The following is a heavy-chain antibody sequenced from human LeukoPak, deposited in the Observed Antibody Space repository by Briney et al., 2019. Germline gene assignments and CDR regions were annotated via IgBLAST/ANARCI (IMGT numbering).Heavy chain of an antibody. J-gene: IGHJ5*02. D-gene: IGHD5-18*01. Sequence: GESLKISFKGSGYSFTSYWIGWVRQMPGKGLEWMGIIYPGDSDTRYSPPSQGQITISADKSISTAYLQWSSLKASDTAMYYCARQTAMVNWFDPWGQGTLVTVSS. V-gene: IGHV5-51*01. CDR3: ARQTAMVNWFDP. CDR1: GYSFTSYW. CDR2: IYPGDSDT.